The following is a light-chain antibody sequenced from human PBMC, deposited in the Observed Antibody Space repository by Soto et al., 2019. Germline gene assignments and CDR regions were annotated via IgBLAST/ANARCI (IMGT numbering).Light chain of an antibody. V-gene: IGLV1-40*01. CDR1: SSNIGAPYD. Sequence: QSVLTQPPSVSGAPGQTVIISCSGSSSNIGAPYDVNWYRQLPGTAPKLLIYGNGNRPSGVPDRFSGSKSGTSASLAITGLQAEDEADYYCQSYDSSLSASEVFGTGTKLTVL. J-gene: IGLJ1*01. CDR3: QSYDSSLSASEV. CDR2: GNG.